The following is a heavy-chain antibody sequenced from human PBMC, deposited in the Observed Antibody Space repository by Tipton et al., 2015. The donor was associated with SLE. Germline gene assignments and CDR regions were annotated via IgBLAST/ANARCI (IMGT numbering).Heavy chain of an antibody. CDR2: ISGSGGST. CDR3: AKECGWEQWLGDAFDI. J-gene: IGHJ3*02. V-gene: IGHV3-23*01. Sequence: SLRLSCAASGFTFSSYAMSWVRQAPGKGLEWVSAISGSGGSTYYADSVKGRFTISRDNSKNTLYLQMNSLRAEDTAVYYCAKECGWEQWLGDAFDIWGQGTMVTVSS. CDR1: GFTFSSYA. D-gene: IGHD6-19*01.